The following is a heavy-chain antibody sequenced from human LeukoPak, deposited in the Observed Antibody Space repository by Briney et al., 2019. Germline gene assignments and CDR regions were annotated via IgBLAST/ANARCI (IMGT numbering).Heavy chain of an antibody. CDR1: GFTFSSFG. CDR3: AKGKDFNGYYVDS. Sequence: GGSLRLSCAASGFTFSSFGMSWVRQSPETGLEWVSVGGGSGGATHYVESVKGRFTISRDNSKNTLYLEMGRLRADDTAVYYCAKGKDFNGYYVDSWGQGTLVTVSS. V-gene: IGHV3-23*01. D-gene: IGHD3-3*01. CDR2: GGGSGGAT. J-gene: IGHJ4*02.